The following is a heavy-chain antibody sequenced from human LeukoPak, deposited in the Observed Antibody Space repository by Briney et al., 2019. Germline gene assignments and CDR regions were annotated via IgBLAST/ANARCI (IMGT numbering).Heavy chain of an antibody. D-gene: IGHD2-2*01. Sequence: AALRVSCKASGYTFTGPFFFWGRPSPGQRLGLMGWINPDTGVTNYAQKFQGRVTVASDTSISTAYLDISRLTSDDTALYYCSREASCDSTSCPQDYWGQGTLVTVSS. CDR2: INPDTGVT. J-gene: IGHJ4*02. CDR1: GYTFTGPF. CDR3: SREASCDSTSCPQDY. V-gene: IGHV1-2*02.